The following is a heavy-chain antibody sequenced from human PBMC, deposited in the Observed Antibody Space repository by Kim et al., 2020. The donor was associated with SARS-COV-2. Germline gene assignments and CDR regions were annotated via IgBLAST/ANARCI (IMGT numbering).Heavy chain of an antibody. CDR1: GYTFTGYY. V-gene: IGHV1-2*02. CDR2: INPNSGGT. CDR3: ARGGQQYRNNWFDP. J-gene: IGHJ5*02. Sequence: ASVKVSCKASGYTFTGYYMHWVRQAPGQGLEWMAWINPNSGGTTYAQKFHGRVTMTRDTSINTAYMELYSLRSDDRAVYYCARGGQQYRNNWFDPWGQGTLVTVSS. D-gene: IGHD6-13*01.